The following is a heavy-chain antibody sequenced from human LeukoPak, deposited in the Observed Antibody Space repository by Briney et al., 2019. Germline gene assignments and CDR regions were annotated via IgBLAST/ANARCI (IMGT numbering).Heavy chain of an antibody. CDR3: AKDMSYGDYFDY. CDR2: ISWNSGSI. D-gene: IGHD4-17*01. J-gene: IGHJ4*02. CDR1: GFTFDDYA. Sequence: PGRSLRLSCAASGFTFDDYAMHWVRQAPGKGLEWVSCISWNSGSIGYADSVKGRFTISRDNAKNSLYLQMNSLRAEDTALYYCAKDMSYGDYFDYWGQGTLVTVSS. V-gene: IGHV3-9*01.